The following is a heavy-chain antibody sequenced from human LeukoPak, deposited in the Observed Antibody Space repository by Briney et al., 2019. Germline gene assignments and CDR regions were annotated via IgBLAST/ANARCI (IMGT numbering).Heavy chain of an antibody. D-gene: IGHD6-19*01. CDR3: ARRVYSSGWSHNWFDP. J-gene: IGHJ5*02. V-gene: IGHV4-59*01. CDR1: GGSISSYY. Sequence: SETLSLTCSVSGGSISSYYCSWIRQPPGKRLEWLGYIYYSGSTNYTPSLKSRVTISVDTSKNQFSLKRSSVTAADTAVYYCARRVYSSGWSHNWFDPWGQGTLVTVSS. CDR2: IYYSGST.